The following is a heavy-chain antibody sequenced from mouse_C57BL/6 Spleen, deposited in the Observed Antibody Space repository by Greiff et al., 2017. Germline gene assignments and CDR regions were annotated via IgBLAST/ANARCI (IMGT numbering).Heavy chain of an antibody. J-gene: IGHJ3*01. Sequence: QVQLQQPGAELVKPGASVKLSCTASGFTFTSYWMQWVKQRPGQGLEWIGEIDPSDSDTNYNQKFKGKATLTVDTSSSTAYMQLSSLTSEDSAVYYCARRGYSNDAAYWGQGTLVTVSA. D-gene: IGHD2-12*01. V-gene: IGHV1-50*01. CDR2: IDPSDSDT. CDR3: ARRGYSNDAAY. CDR1: GFTFTSYW.